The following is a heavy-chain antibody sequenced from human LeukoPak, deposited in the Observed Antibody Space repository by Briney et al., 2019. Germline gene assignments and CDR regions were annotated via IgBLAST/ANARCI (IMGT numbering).Heavy chain of an antibody. CDR3: GRSGHYGTDV. Sequence: GESLKTSCTGSGYSFSSYWIAWVRQMPGKGLEWMGIIYAGGSDTRYSPSFQGQVTISVDKSINTAYLQWRSLKASDTAMYYCGRSGHYGTDVWGRGTTVTVSS. CDR1: GYSFSSYW. CDR2: IYAGGSDT. V-gene: IGHV5-51*01. J-gene: IGHJ6*02. D-gene: IGHD3-10*01.